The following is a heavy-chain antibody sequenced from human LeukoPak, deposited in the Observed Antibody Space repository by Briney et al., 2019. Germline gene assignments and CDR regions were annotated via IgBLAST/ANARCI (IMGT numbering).Heavy chain of an antibody. D-gene: IGHD4-23*01. CDR3: AFSGRYGGNSGYFQH. CDR2: IIPIFGTA. Sequence: GSSVKVSCKASGGTFSSYAISWVRQAPGQGLEWMGGIIPIFGTANYAQKFQGRVTITADESTSTAYMELSSLRSEDTAVYCCAFSGRYGGNSGYFQHWGQGTLVTVSS. V-gene: IGHV1-69*01. CDR1: GGTFSSYA. J-gene: IGHJ1*01.